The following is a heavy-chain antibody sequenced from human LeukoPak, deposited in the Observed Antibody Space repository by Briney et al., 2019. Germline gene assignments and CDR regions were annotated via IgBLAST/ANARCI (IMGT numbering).Heavy chain of an antibody. D-gene: IGHD6-13*01. CDR3: AKLAAAAHY. CDR1: GFTFSSYG. J-gene: IGHJ4*02. Sequence: GGSLRLSCAASGFTFSSYGMHWVRQAPGKGLEWVAVISYDGSNKYYADSVKGRFTISRDNSKNTLYLQMNSLRAEDTAVYYCAKLAAAAHYWGQGTLVTVSS. CDR2: ISYDGSNK. V-gene: IGHV3-30*18.